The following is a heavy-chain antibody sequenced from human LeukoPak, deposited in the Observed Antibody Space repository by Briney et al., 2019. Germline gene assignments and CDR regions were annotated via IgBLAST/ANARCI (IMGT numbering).Heavy chain of an antibody. CDR1: GGSISTSSYY. J-gene: IGHJ4*02. Sequence: SETLSLTCTVSGGSISTSSYYWGWIRQPPGKGLEWIGSIYYSGSTYYNPSLKSRVTMSVDTPKNHFSLKLSSVTAADTAVYYCATHLFYGSGSPFDYWGQGTLVTVSS. V-gene: IGHV4-39*01. CDR3: ATHLFYGSGSPFDY. CDR2: IYYSGST. D-gene: IGHD3-10*01.